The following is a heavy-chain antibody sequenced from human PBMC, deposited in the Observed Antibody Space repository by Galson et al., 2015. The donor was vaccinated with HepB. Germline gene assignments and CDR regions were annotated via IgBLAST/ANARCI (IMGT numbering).Heavy chain of an antibody. CDR3: ARDSDIVVVPAAVKGGYYYYGMDV. Sequence: SLRLSCAASGFTFSSYSMNWVRQAPGKGLEWVSYISSSSSTIYYADSVKGRYTISRDNAKNSLYLQVNSLRDEDTAVYYCARDSDIVVVPAAVKGGYYYYGMDVWGQGTTVTVSS. CDR1: GFTFSSYS. D-gene: IGHD2-2*01. J-gene: IGHJ6*02. CDR2: ISSSSSTI. V-gene: IGHV3-48*02.